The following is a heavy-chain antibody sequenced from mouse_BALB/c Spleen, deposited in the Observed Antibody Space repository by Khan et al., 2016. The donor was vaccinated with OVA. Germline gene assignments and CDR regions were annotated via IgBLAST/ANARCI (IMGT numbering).Heavy chain of an antibody. D-gene: IGHD3-3*01. Sequence: QVQLKESGPGLVAPSQSLSITCPVHGHTLTRNGLPWVRQPPGKGLEWLGLIWAGGITNLNWALMSKLSISIDNSKCLVFLIINSLQFDDTALYYCATCKDSARYWGQGTTLTVSS. CDR3: ATCKDSARY. J-gene: IGHJ2*01. CDR2: IWAGGIT. V-gene: IGHV2-9*02. CDR1: GHTLTRNG.